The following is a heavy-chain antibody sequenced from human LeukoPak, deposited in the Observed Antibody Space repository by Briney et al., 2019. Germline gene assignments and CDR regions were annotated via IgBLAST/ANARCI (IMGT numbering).Heavy chain of an antibody. J-gene: IGHJ6*03. Sequence: SETLSLTCAVYGGSFSGYYWSWIRQPPGKGLEWIGRIYTSGSTNYNPSLKSRVTMSVDTSKNQFSLRLSSVTAADTAVYYCARTKSGYYFMDVWGKGTTVTVSS. V-gene: IGHV4-59*10. CDR2: IYTSGST. CDR3: ARTKSGYYFMDV. D-gene: IGHD7-27*01. CDR1: GGSFSGYY.